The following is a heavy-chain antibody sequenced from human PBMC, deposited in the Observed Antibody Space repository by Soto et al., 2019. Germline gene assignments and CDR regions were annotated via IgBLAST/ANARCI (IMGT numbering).Heavy chain of an antibody. CDR1: GFSLSTSGVG. J-gene: IGHJ5*02. V-gene: IGHV2-5*02. Sequence: SGPTLVNPTQTLTLTCTFSGFSLSTSGVGVGWIRQPPGKALEWLALIYWDDDKRYSPSLKSRLTITKDTSKNQVVLTMTNMDPVDTATYYCAHRRGYSYGYAVNWFDPWGQGTLVTVSS. D-gene: IGHD5-18*01. CDR3: AHRRGYSYGYAVNWFDP. CDR2: IYWDDDK.